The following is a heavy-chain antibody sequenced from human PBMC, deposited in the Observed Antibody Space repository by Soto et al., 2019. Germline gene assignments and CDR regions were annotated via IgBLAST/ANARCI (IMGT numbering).Heavy chain of an antibody. CDR1: GGTFSSYT. CDR3: ARPSGTGAFDI. CDR2: IIPILGIA. J-gene: IGHJ3*02. Sequence: SVKVSFKASGGTFSSYTISWVRQAPGQGLEWMGRIIPILGIANYAQKFQGRVTITADKSTSTAYMELSSLRSEDTAVYYCARPSGTGAFDIWGQGTMVTVSS. D-gene: IGHD3-10*01. V-gene: IGHV1-69*02.